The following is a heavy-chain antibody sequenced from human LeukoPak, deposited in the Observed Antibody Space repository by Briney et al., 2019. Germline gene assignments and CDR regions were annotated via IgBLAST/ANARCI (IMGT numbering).Heavy chain of an antibody. CDR1: GFTFSSYS. V-gene: IGHV3-21*01. CDR2: ISSSSSYI. D-gene: IGHD5-18*01. J-gene: IGHJ4*02. Sequence: GGSLRLSCAASGFTFSSYSMNWVRQAPGKGLEWVSSISSSSSYIYYADSVKGRFTISRDNSKNTLDLQMNSLRAEDAAVYYCARRGHGYGSPFDYWGQGTLVTVSS. CDR3: ARRGHGYGSPFDY.